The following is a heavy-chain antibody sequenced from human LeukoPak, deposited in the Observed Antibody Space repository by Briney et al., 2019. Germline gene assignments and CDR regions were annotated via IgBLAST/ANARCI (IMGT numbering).Heavy chain of an antibody. V-gene: IGHV4-59*01. D-gene: IGHD3-22*01. CDR2: IYYSGST. J-gene: IGHJ4*02. CDR1: GGSISSYY. Sequence: SETLSLTCTVSGGSISSYYWSWIRQPPGKGLEWIGYIYYSGSTNYNPSLKSRVTISVDTSKNQFSLKLSSVTAADTAVYYCARGSYYYDSSGYYYFDYWGQGTLVTVSS. CDR3: ARGSYYYDSSGYYYFDY.